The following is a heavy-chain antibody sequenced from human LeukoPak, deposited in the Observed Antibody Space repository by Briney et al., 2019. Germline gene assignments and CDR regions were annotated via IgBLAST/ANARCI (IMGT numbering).Heavy chain of an antibody. Sequence: SETLSLTCAVYGGSFSGYYWSWIRQPPGKGLEWIGEINHSGSTNYNPSLKSRVTISVDTSKNQFSLKLSSVTAADTAVYYCAGVCGSVLPGVFDIWGQGTMVTVSS. D-gene: IGHD2-8*01. J-gene: IGHJ3*02. CDR1: GGSFSGYY. V-gene: IGHV4-34*01. CDR3: AGVCGSVLPGVFDI. CDR2: INHSGST.